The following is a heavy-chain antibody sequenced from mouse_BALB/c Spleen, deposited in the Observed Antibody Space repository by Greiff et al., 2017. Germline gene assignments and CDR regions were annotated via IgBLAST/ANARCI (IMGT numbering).Heavy chain of an antibody. V-gene: IGHV2-6-7*01. CDR2: IWGDGST. CDR1: GFSLTGYG. J-gene: IGHJ3*01. CDR3: AREGYYYGSSGTFAY. D-gene: IGHD1-1*01. Sequence: VQLQQSGPGLVAPSQSLSITCTVSGFSLTGYGVNWVRQPPGKGLEWLGMIWGDGSTDYNSALKSRLSISKDNSKSQVFLKMNSLQTDDTARYYCAREGYYYGSSGTFAYWGQGTLVTVSA.